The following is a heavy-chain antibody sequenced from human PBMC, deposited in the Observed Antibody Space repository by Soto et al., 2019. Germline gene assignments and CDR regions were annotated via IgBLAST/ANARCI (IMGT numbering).Heavy chain of an antibody. CDR1: GFTFSSYA. CDR2: ISGSGGST. D-gene: IGHD5-12*01. V-gene: IGHV3-23*01. J-gene: IGHJ3*02. Sequence: GGSLRLSCAASGFTFSSYAMSWVRQAPGKGLEWVSAISGSGGSTYYADSVKGRFTISRDNSKNTLYLQMNSLRAEDTAVYYCAKDRLSGWLQIDAFDIWGQGTMVTVSS. CDR3: AKDRLSGWLQIDAFDI.